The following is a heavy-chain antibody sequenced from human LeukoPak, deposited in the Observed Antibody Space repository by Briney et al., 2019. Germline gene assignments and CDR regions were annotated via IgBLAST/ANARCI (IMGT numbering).Heavy chain of an antibody. V-gene: IGHV3-48*01. CDR1: GFTYNIYW. D-gene: IGHD3-9*01. CDR2: ISGSSSTI. CDR3: VTNFDPDVD. J-gene: IGHJ4*02. Sequence: GGSLRLSCAASGFTYNIYWMSWVRQAPGKGLEWVSYISGSSSTIYYAGSVKGRFTISRDNAKNSLYLQMNSLRAEDTAVYYCVTNFDPDVDWGQGTLVTVSS.